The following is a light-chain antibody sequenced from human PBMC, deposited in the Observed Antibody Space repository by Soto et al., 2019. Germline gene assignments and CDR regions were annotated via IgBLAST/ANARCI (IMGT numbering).Light chain of an antibody. V-gene: IGLV2-14*01. CDR2: DVS. CDR3: SSYTSSNTQV. CDR1: SSDVGGYNY. J-gene: IGLJ1*01. Sequence: QSVLTQPASVSGSPGQSITISCTGTSSDVGGYNYVSWYQQHPGKVPKPMIYDVSHRPSGVSDRFSGSKSGNTASLTISGLQAEDEADYYCSSYTSSNTQVFGTGTKVTVL.